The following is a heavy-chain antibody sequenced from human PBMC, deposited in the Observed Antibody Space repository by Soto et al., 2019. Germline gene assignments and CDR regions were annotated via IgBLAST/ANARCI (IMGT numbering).Heavy chain of an antibody. CDR1: GFTFSSYG. Sequence: PGGSLRLSCAASGFTFSSYGMHWVRQAPGKGLKRVAVIYSGGRTYYANSVKGRFTISRDNSKNTLYHQMKSLKAEDTEENNYTRVAHYDILTGQNTHDAFDIWGQGTMVTVSS. J-gene: IGHJ3*02. CDR3: TRVAHYDILTGQNTHDAFDI. CDR2: IYSGGRT. D-gene: IGHD3-9*01. V-gene: IGHV3-NL1*01.